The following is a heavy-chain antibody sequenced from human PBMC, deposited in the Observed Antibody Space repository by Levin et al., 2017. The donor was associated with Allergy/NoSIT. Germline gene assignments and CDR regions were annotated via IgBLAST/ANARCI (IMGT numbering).Heavy chain of an antibody. J-gene: IGHJ4*02. CDR1: GFTFSSYA. CDR2: ISSNGGST. V-gene: IGHV3-64*01. CDR3: ARGRYSYGYAFDY. Sequence: LSLTCAASGFTFSSYAMHWVRQAPGKGLEYVSAISSNGGSTYYANSVKGRFTISRDNSKNTLYLQMGSLRAEDMAVYYCARGRYSYGYAFDYWGQGTLVTVSS. D-gene: IGHD5-18*01.